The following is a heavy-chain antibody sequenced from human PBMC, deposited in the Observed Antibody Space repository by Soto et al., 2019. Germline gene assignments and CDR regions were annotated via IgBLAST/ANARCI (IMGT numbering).Heavy chain of an antibody. CDR2: ISGSGGST. Sequence: GGSLRLSCAASGFTFSSYAMSWVRQAPGKGLEWVSAISGSGGSTYYADSVKGRFTISRDNSKNTLYLQMNSLRAEDTAVYYCAKEYSRSWYGSEYFQHWGQGTLVTVSS. V-gene: IGHV3-23*01. CDR3: AKEYSRSWYGSEYFQH. CDR1: GFTFSSYA. J-gene: IGHJ1*01. D-gene: IGHD6-13*01.